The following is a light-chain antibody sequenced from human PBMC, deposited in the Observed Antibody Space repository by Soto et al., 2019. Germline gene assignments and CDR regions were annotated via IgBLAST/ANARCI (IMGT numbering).Light chain of an antibody. CDR1: QSISSW. J-gene: IGKJ5*01. CDR2: DAS. CDR3: QQYHNWPPIT. V-gene: IGKV1-5*01. Sequence: DIQMTQSPSTLSASVGDRVTITCRASQSISSWLAWYQQKPGKAPKLLIYDASSLESGVPSRFSGSGSGTYFTLTITSLQSEDFAVYYCQQYHNWPPITFGQGTRLEIK.